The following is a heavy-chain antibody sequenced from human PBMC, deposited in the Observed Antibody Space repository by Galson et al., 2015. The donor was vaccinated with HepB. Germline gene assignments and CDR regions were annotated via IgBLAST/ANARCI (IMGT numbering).Heavy chain of an antibody. J-gene: IGHJ5*02. CDR3: ARKAVVTPDYTWFDP. Sequence: SLRLSCAASGFTFKSHSMHWVRQAPGKGLEWVAVVSPDGRNKYYADSVKGRFTISRDNSENTLYLQMDSLRPKDTAIYHCARKAVVTPDYTWFDPWGQGTLVTVSS. CDR1: GFTFKSHS. V-gene: IGHV3-30*01. D-gene: IGHD4-11*01. CDR2: VSPDGRNK.